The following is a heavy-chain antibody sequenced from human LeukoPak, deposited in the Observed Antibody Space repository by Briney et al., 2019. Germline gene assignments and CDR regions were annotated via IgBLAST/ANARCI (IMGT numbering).Heavy chain of an antibody. CDR2: ISGSGGST. V-gene: IGHV3-23*01. Sequence: GTLSLTCAVSGGSISSSNWWSWVRQAPGKGLEWVSAISGSGGSTYYADSVKGRFTISRDNSKNTLYLQMNSLRAEDTAVYYCAKGDWNEVIAAAGPISFDYWGQGTLVTVSS. J-gene: IGHJ4*02. CDR1: GGSISSSN. D-gene: IGHD6-13*01. CDR3: AKGDWNEVIAAAGPISFDY.